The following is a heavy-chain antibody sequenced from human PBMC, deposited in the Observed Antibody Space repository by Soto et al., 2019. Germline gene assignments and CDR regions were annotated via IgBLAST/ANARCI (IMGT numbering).Heavy chain of an antibody. CDR2: IFSSEHF. CDR3: ARGGGGYRFDH. J-gene: IGHJ4*02. Sequence: QVQLQESGPGLVQPSETLSLTCVGVSFGTYYWSWIRQPPGKGLEWLGYIFSSEHFKYNPSLKSRLTISVDPSQNHVSLRLPAVTAADTAVYYCARGGGGYRFDHWGQGTLVTVSS. CDR1: VSFGTYY. D-gene: IGHD3-16*02. V-gene: IGHV4-59*01.